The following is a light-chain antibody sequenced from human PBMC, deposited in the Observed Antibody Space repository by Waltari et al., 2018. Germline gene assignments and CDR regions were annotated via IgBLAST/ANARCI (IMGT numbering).Light chain of an antibody. CDR1: QSVTNTY. Sequence: IVLTQSPGTLSLSSGERVTLSCRASQSVTNTYIGWYQQKRGQPPRLLIYGASNRATGIPDRFSGYGSGTNFFLTIRRLEPEDFAMYYCQHYGSVFRPFGQGTQLEI. J-gene: IGKJ2*01. CDR3: QHYGSVFRP. V-gene: IGKV3-20*01. CDR2: GAS.